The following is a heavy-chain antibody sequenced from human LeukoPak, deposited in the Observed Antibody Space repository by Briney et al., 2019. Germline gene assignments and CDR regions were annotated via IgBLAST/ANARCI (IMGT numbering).Heavy chain of an antibody. J-gene: IGHJ4*02. V-gene: IGHV4-59*04. CDR2: IYYSGST. D-gene: IGHD2-8*01. CDR1: GGSITTYY. CDR3: ARDRACSNGVCSYFDY. Sequence: SETLSLTCTVSGGSITTYYWSWIRQPPGKGLEWIGYIYYSGSTYYNPSLKSRVTVSVDTSKNQFSLKLTSVTAADTAVYYCARDRACSNGVCSYFDYWGQGTVVTVSS.